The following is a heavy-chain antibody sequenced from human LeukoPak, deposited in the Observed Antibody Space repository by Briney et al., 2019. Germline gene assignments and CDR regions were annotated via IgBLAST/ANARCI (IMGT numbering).Heavy chain of an antibody. Sequence: SETLSLTCIVPGGSISSSSYYWAWIRQSPGRGLEWIGTFSSGGSAYYNPSLTSRVSISKDTSDNQFSLRLYSVTAADTAVYYCARKQTGTMYDVWGQGTQVTVSS. V-gene: IGHV4-39*07. CDR2: FSSGGSA. CDR1: GGSISSSSYY. J-gene: IGHJ4*02. D-gene: IGHD1-7*01. CDR3: ARKQTGTMYDV.